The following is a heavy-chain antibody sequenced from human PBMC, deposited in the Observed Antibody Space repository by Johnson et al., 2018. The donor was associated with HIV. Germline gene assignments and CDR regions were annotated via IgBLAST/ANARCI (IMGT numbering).Heavy chain of an antibody. Sequence: VQLVESGGGLVQPGRSLRLSCAASGFTFDDYAIHWVRQAPGKGLEWVSGISWNGGTIGYADSVKGRFTISSDNATNSLSLQMNRLRAEDTALYYYARVLIATPPSYSSSWYSSRAFDVWGQGTMVTVSS. CDR2: ISWNGGTI. CDR1: GFTFDDYA. D-gene: IGHD6-13*01. V-gene: IGHV3-9*01. J-gene: IGHJ3*01. CDR3: ARVLIATPPSYSSSWYSSRAFDV.